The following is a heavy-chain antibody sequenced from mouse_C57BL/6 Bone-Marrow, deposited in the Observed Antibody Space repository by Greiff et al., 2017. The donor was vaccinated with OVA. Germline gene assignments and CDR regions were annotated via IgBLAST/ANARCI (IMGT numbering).Heavy chain of an antibody. J-gene: IGHJ1*03. D-gene: IGHD1-1*01. CDR2: IYPGDGDT. CDR3: ARGITTVVATDWYCDV. Sequence: VQRVESGPELVKPGASVKISCKASGYAFSSSWMNWVKQRPGKGLEWIGRIYPGDGDTNYNGKFKGKATLTADKSSSTAYMQLSSLTSEDSAVYFCARGITTVVATDWYCDVWGTGTTVTVSS. CDR1: GYAFSSSW. V-gene: IGHV1-82*01.